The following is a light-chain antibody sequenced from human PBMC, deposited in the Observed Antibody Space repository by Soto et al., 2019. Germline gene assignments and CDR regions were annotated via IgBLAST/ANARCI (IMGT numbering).Light chain of an antibody. CDR2: DAS. CDR3: QQYDNLPPFT. CDR1: QDMSNY. J-gene: IGKJ3*01. V-gene: IGKV1-33*01. Sequence: DIQMTQSPSSLSASVGDRVTITCQASQDMSNYLNWYQQKTGKAPKLLIYDASNLETGVPSRFSGSGSGTDFTFPISSLQPEDIATYYCQQYDNLPPFTFGPGTKVDIK.